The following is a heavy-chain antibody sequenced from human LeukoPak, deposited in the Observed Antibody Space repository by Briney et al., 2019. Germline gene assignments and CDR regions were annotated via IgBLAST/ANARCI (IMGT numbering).Heavy chain of an antibody. V-gene: IGHV3-66*01. CDR2: TYSGGST. J-gene: IGHJ4*02. CDR3: ARVISGPLRADY. Sequence: PGGSLRLSCVVSGFTVSSNHMSWVRQAPGKGLEWVSITYSGGSTYYADSVKGRFTISRDNSKNTLYLQMNSLRAEDTAVYYCARVISGPLRADYWGQGTLVTVSS. CDR1: GFTVSSNH. D-gene: IGHD5-12*01.